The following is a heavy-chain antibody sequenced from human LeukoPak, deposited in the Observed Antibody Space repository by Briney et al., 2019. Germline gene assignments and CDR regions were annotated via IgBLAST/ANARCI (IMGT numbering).Heavy chain of an antibody. J-gene: IGHJ6*03. D-gene: IGHD5-12*01. CDR2: IIPIFGTA. V-gene: IGHV1-69*13. Sequence: SVKVSCKASGGTFSSYAISWVRQAPGQGLEWMGGIIPIFGTANYAQKFQGRVTITADESTSTAYMELSSLRSEDTAVYYCARDKGGYDPGDYYYYMDVWGKGTTVTVSS. CDR1: GGTFSSYA. CDR3: ARDKGGYDPGDYYYYMDV.